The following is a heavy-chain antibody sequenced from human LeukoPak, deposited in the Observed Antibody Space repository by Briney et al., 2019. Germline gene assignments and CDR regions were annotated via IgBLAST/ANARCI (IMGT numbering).Heavy chain of an antibody. J-gene: IGHJ6*02. CDR1: GFIFSDYY. CDR3: AREYYGDYYYYGMDV. Sequence: GGSLRLSCAASGFIFSDYYMSWIRQAPGKGLEWVSYISSSGSSIYYADSVKGRFTISRDNAKNSLYLQMNSLRAEDTAVYYCAREYYGDYYYYGMDVWGQGTTVTVSS. CDR2: ISSSGSSI. D-gene: IGHD4-17*01. V-gene: IGHV3-11*04.